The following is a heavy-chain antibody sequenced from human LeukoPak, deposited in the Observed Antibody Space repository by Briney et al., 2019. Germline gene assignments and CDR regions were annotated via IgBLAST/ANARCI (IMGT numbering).Heavy chain of an antibody. CDR2: IYYSGST. V-gene: IGHV4-59*08. Sequence: PSETLSLTCTVSGGSISSYYWSWIRQPPGQGLEWIGYIYYSGSTNYNPSLKSRVTISVDTSKNQFSLKLSSVTAADTAVYYCARRHYDILTGYSTNWFDPWGQGTLVTVSS. J-gene: IGHJ5*02. D-gene: IGHD3-9*01. CDR3: ARRHYDILTGYSTNWFDP. CDR1: GGSISSYY.